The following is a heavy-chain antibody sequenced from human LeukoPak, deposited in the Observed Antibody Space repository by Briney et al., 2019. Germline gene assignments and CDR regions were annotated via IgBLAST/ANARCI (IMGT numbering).Heavy chain of an antibody. Sequence: PGGSLRLSCAASGFTFSRYSMNWVRQAPGKGLEWVSYISSSGSTIYYADSVKGRFTISRDNAKNSLYLQMNSLRAEDTAVYYCARGVIADAFDIWGQGTMVTVSS. D-gene: IGHD2-21*01. V-gene: IGHV3-48*04. J-gene: IGHJ3*02. CDR3: ARGVIADAFDI. CDR2: ISSSGSTI. CDR1: GFTFSRYS.